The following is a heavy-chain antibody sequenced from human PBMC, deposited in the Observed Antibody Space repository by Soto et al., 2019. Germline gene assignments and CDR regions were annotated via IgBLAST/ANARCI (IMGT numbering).Heavy chain of an antibody. CDR1: GFTFGDYA. D-gene: IGHD6-19*01. Sequence: EVQLVESGGGLVKPGRSLRLSCTASGFTFGDYAMSWFRQAPGKGLEWVGFIRSKAYGGTTEYAASVKGRFTISRDDSKSIAYLQMNSLKTEDTAVYYCTRGAYRGGDIAVAGPWGQGTTVTVSS. CDR3: TRGAYRGGDIAVAGP. V-gene: IGHV3-49*05. J-gene: IGHJ6*02. CDR2: IRSKAYGGTT.